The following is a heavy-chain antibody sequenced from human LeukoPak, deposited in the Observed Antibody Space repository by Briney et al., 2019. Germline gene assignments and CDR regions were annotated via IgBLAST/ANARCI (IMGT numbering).Heavy chain of an antibody. V-gene: IGHV1-8*01. CDR1: GYSFTNYD. D-gene: IGHD4-11*01. J-gene: IGHJ4*02. CDR3: VGGGKADYSDYVM. Sequence: ASVKVSCTASGYSFTNYDINWVRQAPGQGLEWVGWMNPNSGNTAYAQKFRGRVTMTRTTSINTAYMALSSLTSDDTAVYYGVGGGKADYSDYVMWGQGTLVTVSS. CDR2: MNPNSGNT.